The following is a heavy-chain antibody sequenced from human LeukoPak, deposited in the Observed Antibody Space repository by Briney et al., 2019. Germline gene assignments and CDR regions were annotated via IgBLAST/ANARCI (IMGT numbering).Heavy chain of an antibody. CDR1: GYTFTGYF. CDR3: ARVSSSWYRGYYYYYYMDV. CDR2: INPNSGGT. Sequence: ASVKVSCKASGYTFTGYFIHWVRQAPGQGLEWMGWINPNSGGTNYAQKLQGRVTMTTDTSTSTAYMELRSLRSDDTAVYYCARVSSSWYRGYYYYYYMDVWGKGTTVTISS. V-gene: IGHV1-2*02. D-gene: IGHD6-13*01. J-gene: IGHJ6*03.